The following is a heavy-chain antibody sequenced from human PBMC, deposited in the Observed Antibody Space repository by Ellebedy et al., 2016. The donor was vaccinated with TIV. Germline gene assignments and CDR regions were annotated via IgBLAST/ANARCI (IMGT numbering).Heavy chain of an antibody. CDR1: GGSFSGYY. D-gene: IGHD3-16*02. Sequence: MPSETLSLTCGVYGGSFSGYYWTWIRQPPGKGLAWIGDINHSGSTNYNPSLKSRVTISVDTSKNQFSLRLSSVTAADTAVYYCARYDHVWGSYRYRAYYFDYWGQGTLVTVSS. CDR2: INHSGST. V-gene: IGHV4-34*01. CDR3: ARYDHVWGSYRYRAYYFDY. J-gene: IGHJ4*02.